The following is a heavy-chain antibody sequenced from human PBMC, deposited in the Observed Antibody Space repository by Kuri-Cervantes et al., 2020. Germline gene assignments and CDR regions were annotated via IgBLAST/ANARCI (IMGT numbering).Heavy chain of an antibody. J-gene: IGHJ5*02. CDR3: ARDSHYYDSRGHWFDP. CDR1: GGSINSSSYY. CDR2: IYYSGST. V-gene: IGHV4-39*07. Sequence: SETPSLTCTVSGGSINSSSYYWGWIRQPPGKGLEWIGSIYYSGSTYYNPSLKSRVTISVDTSKNQFSLKLSSVTAADTAVYYCARDSHYYDSRGHWFDPWGQGTLVTVSS. D-gene: IGHD3-22*01.